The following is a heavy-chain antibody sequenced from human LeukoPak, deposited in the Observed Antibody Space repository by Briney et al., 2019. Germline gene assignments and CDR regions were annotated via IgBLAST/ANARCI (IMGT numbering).Heavy chain of an antibody. CDR1: GFTFSSYA. CDR2: ISGSGRGGGT. D-gene: IGHD1-26*01. CDR3: ARGGSYLSAFDI. V-gene: IGHV3-23*01. Sequence: GGSLRLSCAASGFTFSSYAMNWVRQAPGQGLEWVSGISGSGRGGGTYYAASVKGRFTISRENSKNTLYLQMNGLRAEDTAVYYCARGGSYLSAFDIWGQGTMVTVSS. J-gene: IGHJ3*02.